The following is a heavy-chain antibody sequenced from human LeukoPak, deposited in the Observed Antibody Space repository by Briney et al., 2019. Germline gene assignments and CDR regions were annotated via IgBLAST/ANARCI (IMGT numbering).Heavy chain of an antibody. V-gene: IGHV4-4*02. D-gene: IGHD3-22*01. CDR2: IYHSGST. Sequence: SETLSLTCAVSGGSISSSNWWSWVRQPPGKGLEWIGEIYHSGSTNYNPSLKSRVTISVDKFKNQFSLKLSSVTAADTAVYYCARGLNVYYDSSGPLDYWGQGTLVTVSS. CDR3: ARGLNVYYDSSGPLDY. J-gene: IGHJ4*02. CDR1: GGSISSSNW.